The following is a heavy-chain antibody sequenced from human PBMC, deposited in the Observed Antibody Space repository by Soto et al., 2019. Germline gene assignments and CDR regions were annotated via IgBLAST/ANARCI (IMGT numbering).Heavy chain of an antibody. CDR1: RFSFRSYA. D-gene: IGHD1-7*01. CDR3: AKNWDYAAGDWFDP. J-gene: IGHJ5*02. V-gene: IGHV3-23*01. CDR2: ISNSGETT. Sequence: GGSLRLSCVGSRFSFRSYAMSWVRQAPGKGPEWVSSISNSGETTYVADSVKGRFIISRDNSRNTLYLQMSSLRPEDTAIYYCAKNWDYAAGDWFDPWGQGTLATVSS.